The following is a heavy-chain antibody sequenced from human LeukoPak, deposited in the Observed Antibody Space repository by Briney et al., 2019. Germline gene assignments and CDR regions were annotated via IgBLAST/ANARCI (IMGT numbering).Heavy chain of an antibody. J-gene: IGHJ4*02. CDR1: GFTFTSSA. D-gene: IGHD1-1*01. CDR3: ATDDVTTGTKTALGY. V-gene: IGHV1-58*01. Sequence: SVKVTCKSSGFTFTSSAVQWVRQPRAQGLEWIGWIVVGSGNRNYAQEFKERVTINRDMSTSTAYMELSSMRSEDTAVYYCATDDVTTGTKTALGYWGQGTLVTVSS. CDR2: IVVGSGNR.